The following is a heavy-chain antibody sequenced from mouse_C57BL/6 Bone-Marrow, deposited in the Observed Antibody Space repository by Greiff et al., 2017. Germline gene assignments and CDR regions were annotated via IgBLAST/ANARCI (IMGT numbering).Heavy chain of an antibody. CDR1: GYTFTDYY. CDR2: INPYNGCT. D-gene: IGHD1-1*01. V-gene: IGHV1-19*01. Sequence: VQLKQSGPVLVKPGASVKMSCKASGYTFTDYYMNWVKQSHGKSLEWIGVINPYNGCTSYNQKFKGKATLTVDKSASTAYMELNSLTSEDSAVXYCARGPLIYYSGSSYWYFDVWGTGTTVTVSS. J-gene: IGHJ1*03. CDR3: ARGPLIYYSGSSYWYFDV.